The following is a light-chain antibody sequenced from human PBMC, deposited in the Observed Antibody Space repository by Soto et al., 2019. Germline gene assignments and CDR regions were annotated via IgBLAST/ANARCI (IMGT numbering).Light chain of an antibody. V-gene: IGLV1-44*01. J-gene: IGLJ3*02. CDR3: ATWDDGLDGPRWV. CDR1: ASNIGSNT. CDR2: SSD. Sequence: QSVLTQPPAASGTPGQRVTISCSGSASNIGSNTVHWYQQLPGTAPKLLIYSSDQRPSGVPARFSGSRSGASASLAISGLQSEDEADYYCATWDDGLDGPRWVFGGGTKLTVL.